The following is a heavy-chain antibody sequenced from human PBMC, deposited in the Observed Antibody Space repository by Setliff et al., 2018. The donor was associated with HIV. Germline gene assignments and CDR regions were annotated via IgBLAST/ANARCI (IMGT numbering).Heavy chain of an antibody. V-gene: IGHV4-4*09. CDR3: ARDPGYTSGSTFHFDY. D-gene: IGHD5-18*01. CDR1: GGSVNDFY. J-gene: IGHJ4*02. CDR2: IHSSGST. Sequence: SETLSLTCTVSGGSVNDFYCNWIRQPPGKGPEWIGYIHSSGSTIYNPSLKSRITISLDTSKEQFSLELSSVTAADTAVYFCARDPGYTSGSTFHFDYWGQGTLVTVSS.